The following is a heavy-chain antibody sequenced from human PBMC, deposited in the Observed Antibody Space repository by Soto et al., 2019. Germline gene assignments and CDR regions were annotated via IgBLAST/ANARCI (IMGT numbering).Heavy chain of an antibody. CDR2: IYYSGST. CDR3: AREASDGMDV. Sequence: SETLSLTCTVSGGSISSYYWSWIRQPPGKGLEWIGYIYYSGSTNYNPSLKSRVAISVDTSKNQFSLKLSSVTAADTAVYYCAREASDGMDVWGQGTTVTVSS. V-gene: IGHV4-59*01. J-gene: IGHJ6*02. D-gene: IGHD1-26*01. CDR1: GGSISSYY.